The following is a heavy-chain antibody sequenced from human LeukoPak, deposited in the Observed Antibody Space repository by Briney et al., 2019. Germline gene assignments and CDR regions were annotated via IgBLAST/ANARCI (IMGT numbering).Heavy chain of an antibody. J-gene: IGHJ6*02. D-gene: IGHD3-9*01. V-gene: IGHV4-39*07. Sequence: PSETLSLTCTVSGGSISNSGFHWGWIRQAPGKGLEGIADIEHSGGASYNPSLNRRVTISVDTSKNLFSLLLTSVTAADTAVYFCARDHWLLSSDTWFFYGMDVWGQGTTVTVSS. CDR1: GGSISNSGFH. CDR3: ARDHWLLSSDTWFFYGMDV. CDR2: IEHSGGA.